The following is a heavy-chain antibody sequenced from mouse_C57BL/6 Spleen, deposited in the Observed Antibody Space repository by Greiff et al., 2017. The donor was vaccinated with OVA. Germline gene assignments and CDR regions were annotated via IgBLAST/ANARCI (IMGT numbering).Heavy chain of an antibody. CDR2: ISSGGSYT. Sequence: EVQVVESGGDLVKPGGSLKLSCAASGFTFSSYGMSWVRQTPDKRLEWVATISSGGSYTYYPDSVKGRFTISRDNAKNTLYLQMSSLKSEDTAMYYCARQYYDEDAMDYWGQGTSVTVSS. D-gene: IGHD2-4*01. CDR3: ARQYYDEDAMDY. V-gene: IGHV5-6*01. CDR1: GFTFSSYG. J-gene: IGHJ4*01.